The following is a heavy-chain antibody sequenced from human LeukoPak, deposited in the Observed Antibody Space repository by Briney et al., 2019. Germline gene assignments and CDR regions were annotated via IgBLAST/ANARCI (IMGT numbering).Heavy chain of an antibody. CDR1: GYTFTSYA. CDR2: INPSGGST. Sequence: GASVKVSCKASGYTFTSYAMHWVRQAPGQGLEWMGIINPSGGSTSYAQKFQGRVTMTRDTSTSTVYMELSSLRSEDTAVYYCARDLFLRGYDGGIDYWGQGTLVTVSS. V-gene: IGHV1-46*01. D-gene: IGHD5-18*01. CDR3: ARDLFLRGYDGGIDY. J-gene: IGHJ4*02.